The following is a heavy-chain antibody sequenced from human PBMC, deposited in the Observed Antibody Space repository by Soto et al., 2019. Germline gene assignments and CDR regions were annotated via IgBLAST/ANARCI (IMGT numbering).Heavy chain of an antibody. CDR1: GYTFTGYY. CDR3: AGDRSTIPDYYYYYGMNV. J-gene: IGHJ6*02. D-gene: IGHD3-3*01. Sequence: ASVKVSCKASGYTFTGYYMHWVRQAPGQGLEWMGWINPNCEGSNYAQKLQGRVTMTRDTSTSTAYMELSSLRSDETAVYYCAGDRSTIPDYYYYYGMNVGGRVTTVTVSS. CDR2: INPNCEGS. V-gene: IGHV1-2*02.